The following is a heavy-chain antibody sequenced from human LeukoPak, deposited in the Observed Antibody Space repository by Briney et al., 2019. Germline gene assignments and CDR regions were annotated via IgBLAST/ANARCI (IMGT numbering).Heavy chain of an antibody. Sequence: SETLSLTFTVSGGSISSYYWSWIRQPPGKGLEWIGYIYYSGSTNYNPSLKSRVTISVDTSKNQFSLKLSSVTAADTAVYYCARDLYYGMDVWGQGTTVTVSS. CDR3: ARDLYYGMDV. CDR1: GGSISSYY. V-gene: IGHV4-59*01. CDR2: IYYSGST. J-gene: IGHJ6*02.